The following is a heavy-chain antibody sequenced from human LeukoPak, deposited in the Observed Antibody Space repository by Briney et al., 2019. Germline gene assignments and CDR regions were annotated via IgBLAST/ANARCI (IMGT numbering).Heavy chain of an antibody. CDR1: GFTFDDYV. J-gene: IGHJ4*02. CDR3: ARPGDGFDY. V-gene: IGHV3-43*02. CDR2: ISGDGVNT. D-gene: IGHD1-1*01. Sequence: QPGGSLGLSCAASGFTFDDYVIHWVRQAPGKGLEWVSLISGDGVNTYYADSVKGRFTISRDNAKNTLYLQMSSLRAEDTAVYYCARPGDGFDYWGQGTLVTVSS.